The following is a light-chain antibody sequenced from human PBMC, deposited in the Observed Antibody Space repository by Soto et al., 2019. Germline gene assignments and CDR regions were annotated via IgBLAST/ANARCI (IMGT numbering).Light chain of an antibody. V-gene: IGLV2-14*01. CDR3: SSYTNTSTLYV. Sequence: GVPNRFSGSKSGNTATLTISGLLTEDEADYYCSSYTNTSTLYVFGSGTKLTVL. J-gene: IGLJ1*01.